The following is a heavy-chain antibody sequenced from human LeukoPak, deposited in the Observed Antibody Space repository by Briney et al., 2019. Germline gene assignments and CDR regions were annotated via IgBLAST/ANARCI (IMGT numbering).Heavy chain of an antibody. CDR3: ARDQSLGGSGSSRLHAFDI. V-gene: IGHV4-38-2*02. CDR1: GYSISSGYY. J-gene: IGHJ3*02. D-gene: IGHD3-10*01. CDR2: IYHSGST. Sequence: PSETLSLTCTVSGYSISSGYYWGWIRQPPGKGLEWIGSIYHSGSTYYNPSLKSRVTISVDTSKNQFSLKLSSVTAADTAVYYCARDQSLGGSGSSRLHAFDIWGQGTMVTVSS.